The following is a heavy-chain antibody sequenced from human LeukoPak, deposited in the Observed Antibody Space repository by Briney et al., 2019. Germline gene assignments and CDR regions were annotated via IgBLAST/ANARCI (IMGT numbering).Heavy chain of an antibody. V-gene: IGHV4-38-2*01. CDR2: TSHSGST. J-gene: IGHJ4*02. D-gene: IGHD3-22*01. CDR1: GYSISSGYY. CDR3: ARSPSHYYDSSGYFDY. Sequence: PSETLSLTCAVSGYSISSGYYWGWIRQPPGKGLEWIGTTSHSGSTYYNPSLKSRVTISVDTSKNQFSLRLSSVTAADTAVYYCARSPSHYYDSSGYFDYWGQGTLVTVSS.